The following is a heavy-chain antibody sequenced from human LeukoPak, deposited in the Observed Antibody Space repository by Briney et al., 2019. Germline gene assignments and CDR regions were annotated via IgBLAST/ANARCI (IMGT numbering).Heavy chain of an antibody. J-gene: IGHJ4*02. D-gene: IGHD6-13*01. V-gene: IGHV3-33*01. CDR2: IWYDGSSK. CDR3: ARDPPTRQYTNSFSLDY. Sequence: GGSLRLSCAASGFTFSSYAMHWVRQAPGKGLQWGAGIWYDGSSKYYAASVKGRFTISRDNSNNTLYLQLNSLRADHTAVYYCARDPPTRQYTNSFSLDYWGQGTLVTVSS. CDR1: GFTFSSYA.